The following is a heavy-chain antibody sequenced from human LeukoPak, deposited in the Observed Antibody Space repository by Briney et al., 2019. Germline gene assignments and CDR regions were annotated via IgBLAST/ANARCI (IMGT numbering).Heavy chain of an antibody. Sequence: GESLKISCKGSGYNFAHYRIGWGRQMPGNGLEWLGIIHPGDSDTTYSPSFQGQATISADKSISTAYLQWSSLRASDTAMYYCARLWGGVVPADDAFDIWGQGTMVTVSS. CDR3: ARLWGGVVPADDAFDI. CDR1: GYNFAHYR. J-gene: IGHJ3*02. CDR2: IHPGDSDT. V-gene: IGHV5-51*01. D-gene: IGHD2-2*01.